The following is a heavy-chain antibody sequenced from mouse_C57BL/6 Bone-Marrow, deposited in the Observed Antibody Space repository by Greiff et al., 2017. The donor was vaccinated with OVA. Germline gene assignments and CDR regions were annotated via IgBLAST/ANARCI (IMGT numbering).Heavy chain of an antibody. J-gene: IGHJ3*01. D-gene: IGHD2-9*01. Sequence: QVHVKQPGAELVKPGASVKLSCKASGYTFTSYWMHWVKQRPGQGLEWIGMIRPNSGSTNYNEKFKSKATLTVDKSSSTAYMQRSSLTSEDSAVYYCASYYGYDGFAYWGQGTLVTVSA. CDR1: GYTFTSYW. CDR2: IRPNSGST. V-gene: IGHV1-64*01. CDR3: ASYYGYDGFAY.